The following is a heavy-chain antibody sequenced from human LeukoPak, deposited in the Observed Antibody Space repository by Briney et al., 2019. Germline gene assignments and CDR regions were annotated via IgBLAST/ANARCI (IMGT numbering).Heavy chain of an antibody. CDR1: GGTLSSYA. CDR3: ARGGQYQLDAFDI. Sequence: GSSVKVSCKASGGTLSSYAINWVRQATGQGLEWMGWMNPNSGNTGYAQKFQGRVTMTRNTSISTAYMELSSLRSEDTAVYYCARGGQYQLDAFDIWGQGTMVTVSS. CDR2: MNPNSGNT. V-gene: IGHV1-8*02. J-gene: IGHJ3*02. D-gene: IGHD2-2*01.